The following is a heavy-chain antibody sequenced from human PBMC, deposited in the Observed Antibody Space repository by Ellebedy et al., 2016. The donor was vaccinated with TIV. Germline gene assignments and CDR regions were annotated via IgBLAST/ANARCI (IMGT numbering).Heavy chain of an antibody. CDR3: ARTYYFGSGSYETYLDY. CDR1: GGTFTAHA. D-gene: IGHD3-10*01. J-gene: IGHJ4*02. CDR2: IIPIFGTA. V-gene: IGHV1-69*13. Sequence: AASVKVSCKASGGTFTAHAFTWVRQAPGQGLEWMGGIIPIFGTASYAQNFQGRVTITADQSTSTAYMDLSSLRSEDTAVYYCARTYYFGSGSYETYLDYWGQGTLVTVSS.